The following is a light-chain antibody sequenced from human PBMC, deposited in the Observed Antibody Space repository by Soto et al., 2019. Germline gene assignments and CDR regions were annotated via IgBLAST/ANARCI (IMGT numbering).Light chain of an antibody. J-gene: IGLJ2*01. CDR2: RNN. CDR3: AAWDDSLSGLVV. Sequence: QSVLTQPPSASGTPGQRVTISCSGSSSNIGSNYVYWYQQLPGTAPTLLIYRNNQRPSGVPDRFSGSKSGTSASLAISGLRSEDEADYYCAAWDDSLSGLVVFGGGTQLTVL. V-gene: IGLV1-47*01. CDR1: SSNIGSNY.